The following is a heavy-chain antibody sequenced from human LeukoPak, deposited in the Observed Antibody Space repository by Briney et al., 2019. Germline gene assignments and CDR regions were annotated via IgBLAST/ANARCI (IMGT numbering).Heavy chain of an antibody. CDR3: AKKRGETGDYFDY. Sequence: PGGSLRLSCVGSGFIFSNYAMNWVRQAPGKGLELVSTISAAGDVTYHADSVKGRFTISRDNSKNKLFMQMNSLRDEDTAVYYCAKKRGETGDYFDYWGQGTLVTVSS. V-gene: IGHV3-23*01. CDR1: GFIFSNYA. J-gene: IGHJ4*02. D-gene: IGHD7-27*01. CDR2: ISAAGDVT.